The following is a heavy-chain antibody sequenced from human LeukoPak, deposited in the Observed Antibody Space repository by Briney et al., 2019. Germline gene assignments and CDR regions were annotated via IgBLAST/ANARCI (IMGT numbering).Heavy chain of an antibody. CDR2: ISSSSSYI. CDR3: ARGDIVVVPAANDY. V-gene: IGHV3-21*01. D-gene: IGHD2-2*01. J-gene: IGHJ4*02. CDR1: GFTFSSYS. Sequence: GGSLRLSCAASGFTFSSYSMNWVRQAPGKGLEWVSSISSSSSYIYYADSVKGRFTISRDNVKNSLYLQMNSLRAEDTAVYYCARGDIVVVPAANDYWGQGTLVTVSS.